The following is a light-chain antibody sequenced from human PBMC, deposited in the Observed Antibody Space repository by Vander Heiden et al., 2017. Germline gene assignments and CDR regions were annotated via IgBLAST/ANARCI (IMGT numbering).Light chain of an antibody. CDR3: QAYDSSNVV. J-gene: IGLJ2*01. CDR1: SGSIASNY. V-gene: IGLV6-57*01. Sequence: FMLTQPHSVSESPGKTVPISCTRSSGSIASNYVEWYQQRPGSSPTLVIYEDNHRPSGVPDRFSGSIDSSSTSATLTISGLKTEDDDDYYCQAYDSSNVVFGGGTKLTVL. CDR2: EDN.